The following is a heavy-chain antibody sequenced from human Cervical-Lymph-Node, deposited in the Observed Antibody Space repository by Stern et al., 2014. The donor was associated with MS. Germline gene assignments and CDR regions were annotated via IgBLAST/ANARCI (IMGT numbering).Heavy chain of an antibody. V-gene: IGHV3-9*01. CDR2: ISWTSGNI. Sequence: EVQLVESGGGLVQPGRSLRLSCVGSGFTFDDYTMHWVRQAPGKGLEWASGISWTSGNIAYADSVKGRFTISRDNAQKSLFLLMNNLRSEDTALYYCVKETSPSYYYGMDVWGQGTAVTVSS. CDR3: VKETSPSYYYGMDV. CDR1: GFTFDDYT. J-gene: IGHJ6*02.